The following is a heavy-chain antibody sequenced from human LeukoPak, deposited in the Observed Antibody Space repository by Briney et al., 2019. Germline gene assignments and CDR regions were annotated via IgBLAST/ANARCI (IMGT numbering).Heavy chain of an antibody. CDR3: ARHATYYYGMDV. CDR1: GGSISSYY. Sequence: PSETLSLTCTVSGGSISSYYWSWIRQPPGEGLEWIGYIYYSGSTNYNPSLKSRVTISVDTSKNQFSLKLSSVTAADTAVYYCARHATYYYGMDVWGQGTTVTVSS. V-gene: IGHV4-59*08. J-gene: IGHJ6*02. CDR2: IYYSGST.